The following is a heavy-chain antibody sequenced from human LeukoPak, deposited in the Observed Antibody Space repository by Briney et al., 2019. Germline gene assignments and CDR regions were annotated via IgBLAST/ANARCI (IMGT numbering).Heavy chain of an antibody. D-gene: IGHD5-12*01. CDR3: AKDTGQWLRSDAFDI. CDR2: ITSGGST. CDR1: GFTFSSYA. V-gene: IGHV3-23*01. Sequence: PGGSLRLSCAASGFTFSSYAMNWVRQAPGKGLEWVSGITSGGSTYYADSVKGRFTISRDNAKNTLYLQMNSLRAEDTAVYYCAKDTGQWLRSDAFDIWGQGTMVTVSS. J-gene: IGHJ3*02.